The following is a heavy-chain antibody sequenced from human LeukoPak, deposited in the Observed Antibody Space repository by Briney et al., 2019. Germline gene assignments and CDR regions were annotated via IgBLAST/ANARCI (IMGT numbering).Heavy chain of an antibody. J-gene: IGHJ4*02. D-gene: IGHD4-17*01. CDR3: ARDRDYGDYNTQDLFVY. CDR1: GYTFTSYA. CDR2: INAGNGNT. V-gene: IGHV1-3*01. Sequence: ASVNVSCKASGYTFTSYAMHWVRQAPGQRLEWMGWINAGNGNTKYSQNFQGRVTITRDTSASTAYMELRSLRSEDTAVYYCARDRDYGDYNTQDLFVYWGQGTLVTVSS.